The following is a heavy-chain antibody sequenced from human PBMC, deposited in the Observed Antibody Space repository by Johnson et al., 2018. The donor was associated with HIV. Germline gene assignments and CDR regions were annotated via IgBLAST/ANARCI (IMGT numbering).Heavy chain of an antibody. CDR3: AKTNTPRLGYAFDV. J-gene: IGHJ3*01. Sequence: VQLVESGGGFIKPGGSLRLSCATSGFTFSNAWMNWVRQAPGKGLEWVSGISWNSGSIGYADSVKGRFTISRDNAKNSLYLQMNSLRLEDTAVYFCAKTNTPRLGYAFDVWGQGTMVTVSS. V-gene: IGHV3-9*01. CDR2: ISWNSGSI. D-gene: IGHD2/OR15-2a*01. CDR1: GFTFSNAW.